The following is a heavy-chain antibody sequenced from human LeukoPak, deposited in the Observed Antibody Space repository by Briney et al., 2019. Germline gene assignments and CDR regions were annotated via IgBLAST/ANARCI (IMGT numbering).Heavy chain of an antibody. J-gene: IGHJ4*02. Sequence: ASVKVSFKASGYTFTSYAMHWVRQAPGQRLEWMGWINAGNGNTKYSQKFQGRVTITRDTSASTAYMELSSLRSEDTAVYYCARGYSGYDIDYWGQGTLVTVSS. D-gene: IGHD5-12*01. V-gene: IGHV1-3*01. CDR2: INAGNGNT. CDR1: GYTFTSYA. CDR3: ARGYSGYDIDY.